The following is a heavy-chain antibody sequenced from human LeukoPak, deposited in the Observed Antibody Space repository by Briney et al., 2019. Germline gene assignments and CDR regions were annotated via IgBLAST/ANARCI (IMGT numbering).Heavy chain of an antibody. J-gene: IGHJ4*02. Sequence: GGTLRLSCAASGFTFSTYTMNWVRQAPGKGLEWVPYINSDSRTISYADSVKGRFTISRDNAKNSLFLQMNSLRGEDTAVYYCARDKDWAFDYWGQGTPVTVSS. D-gene: IGHD3/OR15-3a*01. V-gene: IGHV3-48*01. CDR2: INSDSRTI. CDR1: GFTFSTYT. CDR3: ARDKDWAFDY.